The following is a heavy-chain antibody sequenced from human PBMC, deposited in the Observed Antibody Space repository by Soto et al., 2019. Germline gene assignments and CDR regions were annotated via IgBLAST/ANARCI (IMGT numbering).Heavy chain of an antibody. Sequence: GGSLRLSCAASRFTFTNAWMSWVRQAPGKGLEWVGRIKNKADGGTTDYAAPVKGRFTISRDDLINTLYLQMNSLETEDTAVYYCTTDDPINKYWGQGTLVTVSS. CDR3: TTDDPINKY. J-gene: IGHJ4*02. CDR1: RFTFTNAW. V-gene: IGHV3-15*01. CDR2: IKNKADGGTT.